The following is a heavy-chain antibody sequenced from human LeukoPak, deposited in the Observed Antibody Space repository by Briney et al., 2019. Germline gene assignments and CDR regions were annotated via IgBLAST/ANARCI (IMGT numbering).Heavy chain of an antibody. CDR3: ARAYCVGDCTVLHIYFDN. Sequence: SETLSLTCTVSGGSISSYYWSWIRQPAGKGLEWIGRIYTSGSTNYNPSLKSRVTMSVDTSKNQFSLKLRSVMAADTAVYYCARAYCVGDCTVLHIYFDNWGQGTLVTVSS. V-gene: IGHV4-4*07. J-gene: IGHJ4*02. CDR2: IYTSGST. D-gene: IGHD2-21*02. CDR1: GGSISSYY.